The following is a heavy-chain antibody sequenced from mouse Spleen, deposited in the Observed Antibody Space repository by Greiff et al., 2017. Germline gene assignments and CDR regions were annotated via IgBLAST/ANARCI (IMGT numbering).Heavy chain of an antibody. D-gene: IGHD1-2*01. CDR2: IDPSDSYT. CDR3: ARGGITTAYFDY. V-gene: IGHV1-50*01. J-gene: IGHJ2*01. CDR1: GYTFTSYW. Sequence: VQLQQPGAELVKPGASVKLSCKASGYTFTSYWMQWVKQRPGQGLEWIGEIDPSDSYTNYNQKFKGKATLTVDTSSSTAYMQLSSLTSEDSAVYYCARGGITTAYFDYWGQGTTLTVSS.